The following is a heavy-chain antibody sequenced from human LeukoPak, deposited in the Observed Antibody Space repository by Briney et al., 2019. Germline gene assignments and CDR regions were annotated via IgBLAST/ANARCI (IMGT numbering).Heavy chain of an antibody. CDR3: ARTDSSGYYEIDY. CDR1: GFTFDDYG. Sequence: GGSLRLSCAASGFTFDDYGMSWVRQAPGKGQEWVSGINWNGGSTGYADSVKGRFTISRDNSKNTLYLQMNSLRAEDTAVYYCARTDSSGYYEIDYWGQGTLVTVSS. CDR2: INWNGGST. J-gene: IGHJ4*02. V-gene: IGHV3-20*04. D-gene: IGHD3-22*01.